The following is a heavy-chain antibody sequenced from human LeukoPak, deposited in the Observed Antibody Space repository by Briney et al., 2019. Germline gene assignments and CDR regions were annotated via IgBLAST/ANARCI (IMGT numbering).Heavy chain of an antibody. J-gene: IGHJ5*02. Sequence: PSETLSLTCTVSGGSISSYYWSWIRQPPGKGLEWIGYIYYSGSTNYNPSLKSRVTISVDTSKNQFSLKLSSVTAADTAVYYCARTLGIAGGVLFDPWGQGTLVTVSS. D-gene: IGHD3-16*01. CDR1: GGSISSYY. CDR3: ARTLGIAGGVLFDP. CDR2: IYYSGST. V-gene: IGHV4-59*01.